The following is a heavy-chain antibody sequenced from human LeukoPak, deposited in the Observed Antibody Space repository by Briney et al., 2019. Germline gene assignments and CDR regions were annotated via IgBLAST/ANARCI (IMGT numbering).Heavy chain of an antibody. D-gene: IGHD3-22*01. CDR3: ARSSTGRQLYYYDSSGFGFDY. V-gene: IGHV1-69*05. CDR1: GGTFSSYA. J-gene: IGHJ4*02. Sequence: GASVKVSCKASGGTFSSYAISWVRQAPGQGLEWMGGIIPIFGTANYAQKFQGRVTITTDESTSTAYMELSSLRSEDTAVYCCARSSTGRQLYYYDSSGFGFDYWGQGTLVTVSS. CDR2: IIPIFGTA.